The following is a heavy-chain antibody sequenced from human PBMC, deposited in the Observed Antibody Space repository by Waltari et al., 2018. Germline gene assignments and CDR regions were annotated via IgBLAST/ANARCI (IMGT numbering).Heavy chain of an antibody. CDR2: IIPIFGTA. Sequence: QVQLVQSGAEVKKPGSSVKVSCKASGGTFSSYAISWVRQAPGQGLEWMGGIIPIFGTANYAQKFQGRVTITTDESTSTAYMELSSLRSEDTAVYYCAREYSSSSSIDYYYGMDVWGQGTTVTVSS. CDR1: GGTFSSYA. V-gene: IGHV1-69*05. CDR3: AREYSSSSSIDYYYGMDV. D-gene: IGHD6-6*01. J-gene: IGHJ6*02.